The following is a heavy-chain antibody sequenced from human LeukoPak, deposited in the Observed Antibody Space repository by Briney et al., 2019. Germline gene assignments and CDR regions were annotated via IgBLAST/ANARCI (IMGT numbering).Heavy chain of an antibody. D-gene: IGHD3-9*01. J-gene: IGHJ6*03. CDR2: ISWDGDST. Sequence: GGSLRLSCAASGFTFDDYAMFWVRQAPGKGLEWVSLISWDGDSTYYADSVKGRFTISRDNAKNSLYLQMNSLRAEDTALYYCAKGDYDILTGYNYMDVWGKGTTVTVSS. CDR1: GFTFDDYA. CDR3: AKGDYDILTGYNYMDV. V-gene: IGHV3-43D*03.